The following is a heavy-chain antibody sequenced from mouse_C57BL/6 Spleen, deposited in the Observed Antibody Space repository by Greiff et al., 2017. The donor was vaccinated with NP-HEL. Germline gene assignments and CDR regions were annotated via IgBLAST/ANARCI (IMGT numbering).Heavy chain of an antibody. CDR1: GFNIKNTY. CDR2: IDPANGNT. J-gene: IGHJ4*01. CDR3: APYYYGSSYSYAMDY. D-gene: IGHD1-1*01. Sequence: VQLQQSVAELVRPGASVKLSCTASGFNIKNTYMHWVKQRPEQGLEWIGRIDPANGNTKYAQKFQGKATITADTSSNTAYLQLISLTSDDTAIYYCAPYYYGSSYSYAMDYWGQGTSVTVSS. V-gene: IGHV14-3*01.